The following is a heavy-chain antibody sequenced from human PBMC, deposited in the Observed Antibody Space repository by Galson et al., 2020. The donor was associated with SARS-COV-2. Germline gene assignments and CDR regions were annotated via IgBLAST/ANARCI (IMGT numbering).Heavy chain of an antibody. D-gene: IGHD1-26*01. CDR1: GFTFSSYS. CDR3: ARDHQEWELGYYYYYYGMDV. Sequence: GGSLRLSCAASGFTFSSYSMNWVRQAPGKGLEWVSSISSSSSYIYYADSVKGRLTISRDNAKNSLYLQMNSLRAEGTAVYYCARDHQEWELGYYYYYYGMDVWGQGTTVTVSS. J-gene: IGHJ6*02. CDR2: ISSSSSYI. V-gene: IGHV3-21*01.